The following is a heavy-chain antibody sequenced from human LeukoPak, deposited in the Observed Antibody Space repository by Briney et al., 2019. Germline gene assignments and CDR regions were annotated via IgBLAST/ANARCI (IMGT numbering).Heavy chain of an antibody. J-gene: IGHJ4*02. Sequence: GGSLRLSCTASGFTFSSYWMHWVRQAPGKGLVWVSRIASDGSSTSHADSVKGRFTISRDNAKNSLYLQMNSLRAEDTALYYCARDGPVAGVELDQWGQGTLVTVSS. CDR2: IASDGSST. CDR3: ARDGPVAGVELDQ. V-gene: IGHV3-74*01. CDR1: GFTFSSYW. D-gene: IGHD6-19*01.